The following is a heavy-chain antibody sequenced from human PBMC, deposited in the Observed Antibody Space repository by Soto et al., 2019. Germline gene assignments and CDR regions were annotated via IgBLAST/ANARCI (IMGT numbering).Heavy chain of an antibody. Sequence: QVQLVQSGAEVKKPGASVKVSCKASGYTFTSYGISWVRQAPGQGLEWMGWISAYNGNTNYAQKLQCRLTRPTDTSTSTAYTELRRLRPDETAVYYCARESAVAALDPWGQGTLVTVSS. D-gene: IGHD6-19*01. CDR3: ARESAVAALDP. V-gene: IGHV1-18*01. CDR2: ISAYNGNT. J-gene: IGHJ5*02. CDR1: GYTFTSYG.